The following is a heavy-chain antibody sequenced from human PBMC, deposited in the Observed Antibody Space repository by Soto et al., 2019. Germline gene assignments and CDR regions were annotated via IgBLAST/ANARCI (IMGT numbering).Heavy chain of an antibody. CDR3: ARDLGSSWYPEYFQH. V-gene: IGHV3-30-3*01. CDR2: ISYDGNNK. D-gene: IGHD6-13*01. Sequence: PGGSLRLSCAASGFTFSSHAMHWVRQAPGKGLEWVAVISYDGNNKYYADSVKGRFTISRDNSKNTLYLQMNSLRAEDTAVYYCARDLGSSWYPEYFQHWGQGTLVTVSS. CDR1: GFTFSSHA. J-gene: IGHJ1*01.